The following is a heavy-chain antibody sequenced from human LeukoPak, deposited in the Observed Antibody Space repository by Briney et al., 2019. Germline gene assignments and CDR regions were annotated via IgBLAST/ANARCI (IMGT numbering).Heavy chain of an antibody. CDR3: AKDVYNWNFYFDY. J-gene: IGHJ4*02. D-gene: IGHD1-7*01. CDR1: GFTFSSYA. V-gene: IGHV3-23*01. Sequence: PGGSLRLSCAASGFTFSSYAMSWVRQAPGKGLEWVSAISASGYSTYYADSVKGRFTISRDNSKKTPYLQMNSLRAEDTAIFYCAKDVYNWNFYFDYWGQGTLVTVSS. CDR2: ISASGYST.